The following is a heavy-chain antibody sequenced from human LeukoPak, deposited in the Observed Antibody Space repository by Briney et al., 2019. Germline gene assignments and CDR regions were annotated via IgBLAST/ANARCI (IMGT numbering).Heavy chain of an antibody. J-gene: IGHJ5*02. CDR1: GFTFSNAW. Sequence: PGGSLRLSRATSGFTFSNAWMNWVRQAPGKGLEWVGRIRSNSDGGTIDYAAPVKGRFTLSRDDSKTTLYLQMNSLQTEDTAVYYCATDFYDSTWGQGTLVTVSS. CDR3: ATDFYDST. D-gene: IGHD3-22*01. CDR2: IRSNSDGGTI. V-gene: IGHV3-15*07.